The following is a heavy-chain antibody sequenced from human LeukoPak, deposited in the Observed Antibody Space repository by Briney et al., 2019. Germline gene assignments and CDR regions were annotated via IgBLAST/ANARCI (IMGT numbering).Heavy chain of an antibody. CDR3: TRVGDIVVVIAVHNWFDP. V-gene: IGHV3-49*04. J-gene: IGHJ5*02. Sequence: GGSLRLSCTASGFTFGDYAMSWVRQAPGKGLEWVSFIRSKAYGGTTEYAASVKGRFAISRDDSKSIAYLQMNSLKTEDTAVYDYTRVGDIVVVIAVHNWFDPWGQGTLVTVSS. D-gene: IGHD2-15*01. CDR1: GFTFGDYA. CDR2: IRSKAYGGTT.